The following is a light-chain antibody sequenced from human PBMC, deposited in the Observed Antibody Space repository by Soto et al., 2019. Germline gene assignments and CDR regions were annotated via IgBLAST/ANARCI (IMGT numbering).Light chain of an antibody. CDR2: GAS. V-gene: IGKV3-20*01. CDR1: QSVRSSY. J-gene: IGKJ2*01. Sequence: EIVLTQSPATLSLSPGERATLSCRASQSVRSSYLAWYQQKPGQAPRLLIYGASSRATGIPDRFSGSGSGTDFTLTISRLEPEDFAVYYCQQYGSSPNTFGQGTKLEIK. CDR3: QQYGSSPNT.